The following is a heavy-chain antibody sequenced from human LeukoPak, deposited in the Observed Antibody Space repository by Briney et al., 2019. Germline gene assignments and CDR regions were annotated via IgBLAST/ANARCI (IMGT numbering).Heavy chain of an antibody. J-gene: IGHJ6*03. V-gene: IGHV4-34*01. D-gene: IGHD5-18*01. CDR3: ARVSGYSYGWSYYYYMDA. CDR2: INHSGST. CDR1: GGSFSGYY. Sequence: SETLSLTCAVYGGSFSGYYWSWIRQPPGKGLGWMGEINHSGSTNYNPSLKSRVTISVDASKNQFSLKLSSVTAADTAVYYCARVSGYSYGWSYYYYMDAWGKGTTVTVSS.